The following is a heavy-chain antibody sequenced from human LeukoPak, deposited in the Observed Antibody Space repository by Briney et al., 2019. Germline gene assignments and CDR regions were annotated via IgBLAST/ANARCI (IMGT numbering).Heavy chain of an antibody. CDR2: ISETSRKT. CDR3: AKASVAIPQYCNS. J-gene: IGHJ5*02. Sequence: GGSLRLSCAASGFTFNIYAMSWVRQAPEKGLEWVSAISETSRKTYYADPVKGRFTISRDNSKDTLFLQLNSLTAADTAMYFCAKASVAIPQYCNSWGQGTLVTVSS. D-gene: IGHD2-2*02. CDR1: GFTFNIYA. V-gene: IGHV3-23*01.